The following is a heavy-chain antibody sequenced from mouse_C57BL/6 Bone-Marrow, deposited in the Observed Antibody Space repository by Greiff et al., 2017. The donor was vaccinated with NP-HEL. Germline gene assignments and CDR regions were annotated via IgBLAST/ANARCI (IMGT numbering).Heavy chain of an antibody. CDR3: ARRDYGGSFWWFDV. CDR1: GFTFSDYG. D-gene: IGHD1-1*01. J-gene: IGHJ1*03. V-gene: IGHV5-17*01. Sequence: EVKLMESGGGLVKPGGSLKLSCAASGFTFSDYGMHWVRQAPEKGLEWVAYISSGSSTIYYADTVKGRFTISRDNAKNTLFLQMTSLRSEDTAMYYCARRDYGGSFWWFDVWGTGTTVTVSS. CDR2: ISSGSSTI.